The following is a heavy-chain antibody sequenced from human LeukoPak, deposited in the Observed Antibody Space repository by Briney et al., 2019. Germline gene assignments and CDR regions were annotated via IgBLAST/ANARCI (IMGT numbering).Heavy chain of an antibody. J-gene: IGHJ4*02. Sequence: AGGSLRLSCAASGFTFSTYGMNWVRQAPGKGLEWVSGISPSGDITYYADSVKGRFTISRDNSKNTLYLQMNSLRAEDTAVYYCARENNIAAFDYWGQGTLVTVSS. V-gene: IGHV3-23*01. CDR3: ARENNIAAFDY. D-gene: IGHD6-6*01. CDR1: GFTFSTYG. CDR2: ISPSGDIT.